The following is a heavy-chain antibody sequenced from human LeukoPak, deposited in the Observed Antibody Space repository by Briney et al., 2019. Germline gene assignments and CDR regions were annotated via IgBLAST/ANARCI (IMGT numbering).Heavy chain of an antibody. CDR1: GFTFSSYE. J-gene: IGHJ3*02. D-gene: IGHD2-21*01. Sequence: GGSLRLSCAASGFTFSSYEMNWVRQAPGKGLEWVSYISTSASTIYYADSVKGRFTISRDNAKNSLYLQMNSLRAEDTAVYYCATLWGSSGGAFDIWGQGTMVTVSS. V-gene: IGHV3-48*03. CDR3: ATLWGSSGGAFDI. CDR2: ISTSASTI.